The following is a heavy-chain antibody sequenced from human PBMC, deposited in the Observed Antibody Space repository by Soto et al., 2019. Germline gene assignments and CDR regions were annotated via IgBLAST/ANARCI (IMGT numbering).Heavy chain of an antibody. D-gene: IGHD1-26*01. Sequence: QVQLVESGGGVVQPGRSLRLSCAASGFTFSAYGMHWVRQAPGKGLEWVAVMWDDGSEKYYGDSVKGRFTIYRDNSKNTLYLQLNSLRAEDTAVYYCARDVGGATFGDYWGQGTLVTVSS. CDR3: ARDVGGATFGDY. CDR2: MWDDGSEK. CDR1: GFTFSAYG. J-gene: IGHJ4*02. V-gene: IGHV3-33*01.